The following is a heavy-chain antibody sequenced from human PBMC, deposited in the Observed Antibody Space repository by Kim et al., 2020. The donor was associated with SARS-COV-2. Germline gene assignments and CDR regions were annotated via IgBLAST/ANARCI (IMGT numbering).Heavy chain of an antibody. D-gene: IGHD6-19*01. CDR1: GYTFTSYG. Sequence: ASVKVSCKASGYTFTSYGISWVRQAPGQGLEWMGWISAYNGNTNYAQKLQGRVTMTTDTSTSTAYMELRSLRSDDTAVYYCARDEAGTAYDYYYGMDVWGQGTTVTVSS. CDR3: ARDEAGTAYDYYYGMDV. J-gene: IGHJ6*02. CDR2: ISAYNGNT. V-gene: IGHV1-18*01.